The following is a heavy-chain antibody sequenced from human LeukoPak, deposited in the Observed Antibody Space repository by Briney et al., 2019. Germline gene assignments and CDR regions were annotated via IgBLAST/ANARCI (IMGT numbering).Heavy chain of an antibody. CDR1: GFTFSSYA. CDR2: IRSKAYGGTT. Sequence: GGSLRLSCTASGFTFSSYAMSWVRQAPGKGLEWVGFIRSKAYGGTTEYAASVKGRFTISRDDYKSIAYLQMNSLKTEDTAVYYCTRGSPTPYCSGGSCYFDYWGQGTLVTVSS. D-gene: IGHD2-15*01. CDR3: TRGSPTPYCSGGSCYFDY. J-gene: IGHJ4*02. V-gene: IGHV3-49*04.